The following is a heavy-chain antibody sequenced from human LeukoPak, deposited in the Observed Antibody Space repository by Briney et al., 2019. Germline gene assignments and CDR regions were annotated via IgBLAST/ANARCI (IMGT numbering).Heavy chain of an antibody. CDR2: ISYDGSNK. D-gene: IGHD3-10*01. J-gene: IGHJ4*02. CDR3: AKVYGSGSYYLGYFDY. Sequence: GGSLRLSCAASGFTFSSYGMYWVRQAPGKGLEWVAVISYDGSNKYYADSVKGRFTISRDNSKNTLFLQMNSLRAEDTAVYYCAKVYGSGSYYLGYFDYWGQGTLVTVSS. V-gene: IGHV3-30*18. CDR1: GFTFSSYG.